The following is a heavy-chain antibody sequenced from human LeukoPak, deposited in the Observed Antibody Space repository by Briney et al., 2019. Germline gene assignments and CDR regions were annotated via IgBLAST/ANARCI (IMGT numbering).Heavy chain of an antibody. V-gene: IGHV3-48*02. CDR2: IGTTTSTI. Sequence: GGSLRLSCATSGFTFSNYGMNWVRQAPGKGLEWVSYIGTTTSTIYYADSVKGRFTISRDNAKNSLYLQMYSLRDEDTAVYYCARHDYGGNSGDYWGQGTLVTVSS. J-gene: IGHJ4*02. CDR1: GFTFSNYG. D-gene: IGHD4-23*01. CDR3: ARHDYGGNSGDY.